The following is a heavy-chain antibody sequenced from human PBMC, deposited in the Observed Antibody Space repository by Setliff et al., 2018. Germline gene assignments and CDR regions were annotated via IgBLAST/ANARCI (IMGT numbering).Heavy chain of an antibody. D-gene: IGHD2-21*01. Sequence: SETLSLTCSVSGTSLDSIANGNQFWGWIRQPAGKGLEWIAQIFMSGSTDYDPSFESRVTISLDMSKNQFFLDLTSVTAADTGVYYCVRAPVYCSGDCYPRYFDAWGQGTLVAVSS. CDR1: GTSLDSIANGNQF. CDR2: IFMSGST. CDR3: VRAPVYCSGDCYPRYFDA. J-gene: IGHJ5*02. V-gene: IGHV4-61*09.